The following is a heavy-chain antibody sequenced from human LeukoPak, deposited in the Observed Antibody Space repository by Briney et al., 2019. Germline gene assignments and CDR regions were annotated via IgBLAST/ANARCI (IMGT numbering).Heavy chain of an antibody. CDR1: GFTFSSYA. V-gene: IGHV3-53*01. CDR3: ARVLLQRGGSYFDGMDV. CDR2: IYSGGST. D-gene: IGHD1-26*01. J-gene: IGHJ6*02. Sequence: GGSLRLSCAASGFTFSSYAMSWVRQAPGKGLEWVSVIYSGGSTYYADSVKGRSTISRDNSKNTLYLQMNSLRAEDTAVYYCARVLLQRGGSYFDGMDVWGQGTTVTVSS.